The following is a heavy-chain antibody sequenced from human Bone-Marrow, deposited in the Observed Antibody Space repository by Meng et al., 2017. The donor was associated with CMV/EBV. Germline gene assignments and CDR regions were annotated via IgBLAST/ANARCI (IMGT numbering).Heavy chain of an antibody. CDR3: ARGEDLGPFWSGYLEVTEFDP. D-gene: IGHD3-3*01. CDR1: GYTFTGYY. Sequence: ASVKVSCKASGYTFTGYYIHWVRQATGQGLEWMGWMNPNSGNTGYAQKFQGRVTMTRNTSISTAYMELSSLRSEDTAVYYCARGEDLGPFWSGYLEVTEFDPWGQGTLVTVSS. J-gene: IGHJ5*02. V-gene: IGHV1-8*02. CDR2: MNPNSGNT.